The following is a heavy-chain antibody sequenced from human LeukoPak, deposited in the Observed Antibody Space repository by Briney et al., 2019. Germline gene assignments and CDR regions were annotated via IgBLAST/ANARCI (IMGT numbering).Heavy chain of an antibody. Sequence: GASVKVSCKASGYTFTSYGISWVRQAPGQGLEWMGWISAYNGNTNYAQKFQGRVTMTRDTSISTAYMELSRLRSDDTAVYYCARGPPIFGVVIMEVYYMDVWGKGTTVTVSS. D-gene: IGHD3-3*01. V-gene: IGHV1-18*01. CDR1: GYTFTSYG. J-gene: IGHJ6*03. CDR3: ARGPPIFGVVIMEVYYMDV. CDR2: ISAYNGNT.